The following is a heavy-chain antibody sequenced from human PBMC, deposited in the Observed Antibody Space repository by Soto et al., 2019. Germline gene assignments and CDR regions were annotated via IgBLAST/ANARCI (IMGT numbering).Heavy chain of an antibody. J-gene: IGHJ5*01. V-gene: IGHV3-23*01. CDR3: VKNSGWFNS. D-gene: IGHD3-10*01. CDR1: GFSFSSYA. CDR2: ISAGGDGT. Sequence: GGSLRLSCAASGFSFSSYAMGWVRQAPGKGLDWVSSISAGGDGTYYADSVKGRFTISRDNSKNTVYLQMDSLTADDTAVYYCVKNSGWFNSWGQGTPVTVSS.